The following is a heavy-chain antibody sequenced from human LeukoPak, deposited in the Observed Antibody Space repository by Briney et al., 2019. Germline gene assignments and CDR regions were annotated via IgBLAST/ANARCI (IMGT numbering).Heavy chain of an antibody. J-gene: IGHJ4*02. CDR3: ARDGAAAGTWEYYFDY. V-gene: IGHV3-11*04. D-gene: IGHD6-13*01. Sequence: PGGSLRLSCAASGFTFSNSAMSWVHQAPGKGLEWVSYISSSGSTIYYADSVKGRFTISRDNAKNSLYLQMNSLRAEDTAVYYCARDGAAAGTWEYYFDYWGQGTLVTVSS. CDR1: GFTFSNSA. CDR2: ISSSGSTI.